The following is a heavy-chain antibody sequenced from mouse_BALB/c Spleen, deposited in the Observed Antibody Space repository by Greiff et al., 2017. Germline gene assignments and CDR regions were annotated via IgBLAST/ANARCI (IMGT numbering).Heavy chain of an antibody. CDR1: GYSITSGYY. J-gene: IGHJ1*01. V-gene: IGHV3-6*02. CDR2: ISYDGSN. CDR3: ARDPIYDGYYVRYFDV. Sequence: EVQLVESGPGLVKPSQSLSLTCSVTGYSITSGYYWNWIRQFPGNKLEWMGYISYDGSNNYNPSLKNRISITRDTSKNQFFLKLNSVTTEDTATYYCARDPIYDGYYVRYFDVWGAGTTVTVSS. D-gene: IGHD2-3*01.